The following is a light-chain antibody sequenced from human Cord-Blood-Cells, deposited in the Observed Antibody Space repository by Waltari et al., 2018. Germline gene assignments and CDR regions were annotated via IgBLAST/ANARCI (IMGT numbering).Light chain of an antibody. J-gene: IGLJ1*01. V-gene: IGLV2-14*03. CDR2: DVS. CDR3: SSYTSSSLYV. CDR1: SNDVGGYNY. Sequence: QSALTQPASVSGSPGPSITIPCTGTSNDVGGYNYVSWYQQHPGKAPKLMIYDVSNRPSGVSNRFSGSKSGNTASLTISGLQAEDEADYYCSSYTSSSLYVFGTGTKVTVL.